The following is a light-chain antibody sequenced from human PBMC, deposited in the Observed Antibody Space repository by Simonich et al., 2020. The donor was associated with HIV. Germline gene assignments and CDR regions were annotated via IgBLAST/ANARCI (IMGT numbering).Light chain of an antibody. V-gene: IGKV2D-29*02. Sequence: EIVMTQTPLPLSVTPGQRASISGKSSRGLLYSDGKTYCYWYLQKPGQSPQPLIYEIFNRFAGVPDRFSGSGSGTDFTLKISRVEAEDVGVYYCMQSIQLPRTFGQGTKVEIK. CDR3: MQSIQLPRT. CDR2: EIF. CDR1: RGLLYSDGKTY. J-gene: IGKJ1*01.